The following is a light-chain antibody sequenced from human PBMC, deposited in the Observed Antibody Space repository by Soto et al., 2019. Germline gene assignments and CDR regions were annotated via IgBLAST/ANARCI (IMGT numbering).Light chain of an antibody. V-gene: IGKV1-39*01. J-gene: IGKJ2*01. CDR3: QQSYITPYT. Sequence: DIQMTQSPSSLSASVGDTVTITCRASQSISVHLNWYQQKPGKVPKLLIYAAANLQSGVPSSSSGSGSETDFALTISSLQHEDFATYYCQQSYITPYTFGQGTKLQIK. CDR1: QSISVH. CDR2: AAA.